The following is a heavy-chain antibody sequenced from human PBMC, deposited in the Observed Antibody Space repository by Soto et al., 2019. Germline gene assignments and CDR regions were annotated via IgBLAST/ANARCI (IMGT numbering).Heavy chain of an antibody. CDR1: GGSISSGGYY. V-gene: IGHV4-31*03. Sequence: PSETLSLACTVSGGSISSGGYYWSWIRQHPGKGLEWSGYIYYSGSTYYNPSLKSRVTISVDTSKNQFSLKLSSVTAADTAVYYCARDSIPHYYDSSGFRGSSAVYYYYYGMDVWGQGTTVT. CDR3: ARDSIPHYYDSSGFRGSSAVYYYYYGMDV. CDR2: IYYSGST. J-gene: IGHJ6*02. D-gene: IGHD3-22*01.